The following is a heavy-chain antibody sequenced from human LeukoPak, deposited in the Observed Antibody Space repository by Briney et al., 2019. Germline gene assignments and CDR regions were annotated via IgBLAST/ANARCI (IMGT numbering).Heavy chain of an antibody. CDR2: ISYDGSNK. J-gene: IGHJ4*02. V-gene: IGHV3-30*18. D-gene: IGHD2-21*02. CDR3: AKGILYCGGDCYSRFDY. Sequence: GGSLRLSCAASGFTFSSYGMHWVRQAPGKGLEWVAVISYDGSNKYYADSVKGRFTISRDNSKNTLYLQMNSLRAEDTAVYYCAKGILYCGGDCYSRFDYWGQGTLVTVSS. CDR1: GFTFSSYG.